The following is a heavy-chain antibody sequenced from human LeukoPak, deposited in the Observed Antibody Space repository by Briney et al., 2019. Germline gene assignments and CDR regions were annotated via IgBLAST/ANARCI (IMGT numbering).Heavy chain of an antibody. CDR3: ARARMVRGVIMRPYYFDY. CDR1: GGSFSGYY. J-gene: IGHJ4*02. Sequence: SETLSLTCAVYGGSFSGYYWSWIRQPPGKGLEWIGEINHSGSTNYNPSLKSRVTISVDTSKNQFSLKLSSVTAADTAVYYCARARMVRGVIMRPYYFDYWGQGTLVTVSS. D-gene: IGHD3-10*01. V-gene: IGHV4-34*01. CDR2: INHSGST.